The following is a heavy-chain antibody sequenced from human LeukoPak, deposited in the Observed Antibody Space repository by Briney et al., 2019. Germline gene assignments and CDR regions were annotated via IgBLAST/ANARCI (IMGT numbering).Heavy chain of an antibody. Sequence: EASVKVSCKVSGYTLTELSMHGVRQAPGKGLEWMGGFDPEDGETIYAQKFQGRVTMTEDTSTDTAYMELSSLRSEDTAVYYCALSNRVVPAATNWFDPWGQGTLVTVSS. CDR2: FDPEDGET. D-gene: IGHD2-2*01. CDR3: ALSNRVVPAATNWFDP. V-gene: IGHV1-24*01. CDR1: GYTLTELS. J-gene: IGHJ5*02.